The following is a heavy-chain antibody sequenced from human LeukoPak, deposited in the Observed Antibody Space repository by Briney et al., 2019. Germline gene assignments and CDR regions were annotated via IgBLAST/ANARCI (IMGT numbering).Heavy chain of an antibody. J-gene: IGHJ4*02. CDR2: IWYDGSNK. D-gene: IGHD3-10*01. V-gene: IGHV3-33*01. CDR3: ARGSRLLYTFDY. CDR1: GFTFSSYG. Sequence: GGSLRLSCAASGFTFSSYGMHWVRQAPGKGLEWVAVIWYDGSNKYYADSVKGRFTISRDNSKNTLYLQMNSLRAEDTAVYYCARGSRLLYTFDYWGQGTLVTVSS.